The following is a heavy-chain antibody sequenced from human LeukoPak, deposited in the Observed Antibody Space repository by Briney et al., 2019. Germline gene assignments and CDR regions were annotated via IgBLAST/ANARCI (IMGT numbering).Heavy chain of an antibody. CDR3: TRVLGVYYYDSSGYYYAPDAFDI. CDR1: GFTFVDYA. V-gene: IGHV3-49*04. D-gene: IGHD3-22*01. J-gene: IGHJ3*02. CDR2: IRSKAYGGTT. Sequence: GSLRLPCPAPGFTFVDYAMSWARQAPGKGLEWKGFIRSKAYGGTTEYAASVKGRFTISRDDSKSIAYLQMTSLKTEDTAVYYSTRVLGVYYYDSSGYYYAPDAFDIWGQGTMVTVSS.